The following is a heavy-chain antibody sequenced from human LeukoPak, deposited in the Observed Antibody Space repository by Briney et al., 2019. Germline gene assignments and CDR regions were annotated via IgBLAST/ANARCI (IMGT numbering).Heavy chain of an antibody. J-gene: IGHJ4*02. CDR2: ISVGDTKR. Sequence: GGSLRLSCAASGFTFSNYAMTWVRQATGKGLEWVAAISVGDTKRNYADSVRGRFTISRDDSKKTLYLQMSSLRAEDTAVYYCAKDWSAAHWGQGTLVTVSS. CDR1: GFTFSNYA. CDR3: AKDWSAAH. V-gene: IGHV3-23*01. D-gene: IGHD2-15*01.